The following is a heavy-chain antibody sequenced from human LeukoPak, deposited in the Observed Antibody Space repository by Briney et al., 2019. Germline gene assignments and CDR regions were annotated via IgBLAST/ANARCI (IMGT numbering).Heavy chain of an antibody. J-gene: IGHJ4*02. CDR3: ARGRYCDSDCYIFDY. Sequence: GASVKVSCKASGYTFTTYAMHWVRQAPGQRLEWMGWINAGNGNTKYSQKFQGRVTITRDTSASTAYMELSSLRSEDTAVYYCARGRYCDSDCYIFDYWGQGTLVTVSS. CDR2: INAGNGNT. V-gene: IGHV1-3*01. D-gene: IGHD2-21*02. CDR1: GYTFTTYA.